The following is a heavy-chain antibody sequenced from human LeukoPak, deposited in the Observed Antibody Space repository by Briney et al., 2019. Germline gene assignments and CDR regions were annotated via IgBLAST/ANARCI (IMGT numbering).Heavy chain of an antibody. Sequence: SETLSLTCNVSGYSISSGYYWGWIRQTPGKGLEWIGSMYHSGSTYYNPSLKSRVTISVDTSKNQFSLKLSSVTAADTGVYYCARDSLHYQHAFDIWGQGTMVTVSS. CDR3: ARDSLHYQHAFDI. J-gene: IGHJ3*02. CDR1: GYSISSGYY. D-gene: IGHD2-2*01. V-gene: IGHV4-38-2*02. CDR2: MYHSGST.